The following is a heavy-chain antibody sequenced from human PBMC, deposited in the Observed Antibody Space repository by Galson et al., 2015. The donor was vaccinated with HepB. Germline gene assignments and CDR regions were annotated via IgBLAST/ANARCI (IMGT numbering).Heavy chain of an antibody. V-gene: IGHV3-23*01. CDR3: AKHSAAATCAHMDI. D-gene: IGHD1-26*01. CDR2: ISGSGDNT. Sequence: SLRLSCSASGVTFSNYCMTCGRQHPRGGVVGVSGISGSGDNTQYKDSVKSRFTISRDNSESTLYLQMNSVSAADTAVYYCAKHSAAATCAHMDIWGKGTPVTVSS. J-gene: IGHJ6*03. CDR1: GVTFSNYC.